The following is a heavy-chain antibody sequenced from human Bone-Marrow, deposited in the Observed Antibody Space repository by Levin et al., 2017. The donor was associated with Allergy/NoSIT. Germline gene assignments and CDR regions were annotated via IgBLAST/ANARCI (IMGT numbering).Heavy chain of an antibody. Sequence: SETLSLTCSVSGASLSNNFWSWVRQPAGKGLEWIGRVFNTGSEYNPSLRSRVTMSLDTSKNQFSLNLNSVTAADTALYYCARGDASGATFFSYWGRGIMVTVSS. D-gene: IGHD3-10*01. V-gene: IGHV4-4*07. CDR2: VFNTGS. CDR3: ARGDASGATFFSY. CDR1: GASLSNNF. J-gene: IGHJ4*02.